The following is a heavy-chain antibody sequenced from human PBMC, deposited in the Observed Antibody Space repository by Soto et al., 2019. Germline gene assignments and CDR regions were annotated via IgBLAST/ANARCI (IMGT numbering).Heavy chain of an antibody. J-gene: IGHJ4*02. CDR3: ARDPGGERFGELLGYFDY. Sequence: QVQLQESGPGLVKPSETLSLTCTVSGGSISSYYWSWIRQPPGKGLEWIGYIYYSGSTNYNPSLTSRVTISVDTSKNQFSLKLSSVTAADTAVYYCARDPGGERFGELLGYFDYWGQGTLVTVSS. CDR2: IYYSGST. V-gene: IGHV4-59*01. CDR1: GGSISSYY. D-gene: IGHD3-10*01.